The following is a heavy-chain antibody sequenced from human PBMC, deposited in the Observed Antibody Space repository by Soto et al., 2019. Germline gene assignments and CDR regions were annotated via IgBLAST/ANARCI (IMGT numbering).Heavy chain of an antibody. Sequence: ASVKVSCKASGYTFTNYYMHWVRQAPGQGLEWMGWINPNSGGTNYAQKFQVRVTMTRDTSITTVSMELSGLRSDDTAVYFCARVPPPYSYDSRSYFGWFDPWG. CDR2: INPNSGGT. V-gene: IGHV1-2*02. CDR1: GYTFTNYY. J-gene: IGHJ5*02. CDR3: ARVPPPYSYDSRSYFGWFDP. D-gene: IGHD3-22*01.